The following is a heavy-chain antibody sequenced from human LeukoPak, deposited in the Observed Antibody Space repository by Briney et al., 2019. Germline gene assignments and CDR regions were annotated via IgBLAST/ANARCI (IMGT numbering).Heavy chain of an antibody. CDR3: ARGDIVVVPAPYAVDYYYYYGMDV. J-gene: IGHJ6*02. CDR1: GGSFXGYY. Sequence: SETLSLTCAVYGGSFXGYYXSXIXQPPGXGLEWXGEINXXGSXNYNXSLKSRVTISVXTSKNQFSLKLSSVTAADTAVYYCARGDIVVVPAPYAVDYYYYYGMDVWGQGTTVTVSS. D-gene: IGHD2-2*01. V-gene: IGHV4-34*01. CDR2: INXXGSX.